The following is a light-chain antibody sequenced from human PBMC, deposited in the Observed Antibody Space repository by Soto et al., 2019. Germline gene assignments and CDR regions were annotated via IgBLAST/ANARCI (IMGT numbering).Light chain of an antibody. CDR2: KAS. V-gene: IGKV1-5*03. J-gene: IGKJ1*01. CDR1: QSLSNW. Sequence: DIPMTQSPPTLSASVGDSVTITCRASQSLSNWLAWFQQKPGKAPKVLISKASSLESGVPSRFSGSGSGTEFTLTIRSLQPDDFATYYCQQYSRNLTFGQGTKVEVK. CDR3: QQYSRNLT.